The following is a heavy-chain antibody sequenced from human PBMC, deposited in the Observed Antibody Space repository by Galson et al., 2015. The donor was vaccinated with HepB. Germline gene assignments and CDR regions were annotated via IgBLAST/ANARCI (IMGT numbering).Heavy chain of an antibody. D-gene: IGHD1-1*01. CDR1: GGSFSGYY. CDR2: INHSGST. V-gene: IGHV4-34*01. CDR3: ARVNPLEGMDV. J-gene: IGHJ6*02. Sequence: ETLSLTCAVYGGSFSGYYWSWIRQPPGKGLEWIGEINHSGSTNYNPSLKSRVTISVDTSKNQFSLKLSSVTAADTAVYYCARVNPLEGMDVWGQGTTVTVSS.